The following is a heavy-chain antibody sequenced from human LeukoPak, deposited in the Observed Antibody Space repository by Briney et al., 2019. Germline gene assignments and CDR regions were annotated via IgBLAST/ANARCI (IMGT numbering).Heavy chain of an antibody. CDR1: GGSISSYY. J-gene: IGHJ3*02. CDR3: ARSSRSDYGGNSRAFDI. V-gene: IGHV4-30-4*01. CDR2: IYYSGST. D-gene: IGHD4-23*01. Sequence: SETLPLTCTVSGGSISSYYWSWIRQPPGKGLEWIGYIYYSGSTYYNPSLKSRVTISVDTSKNQFSLKLSSVTAADTAVYYCARSSRSDYGGNSRAFDIWGQGTMVTVSS.